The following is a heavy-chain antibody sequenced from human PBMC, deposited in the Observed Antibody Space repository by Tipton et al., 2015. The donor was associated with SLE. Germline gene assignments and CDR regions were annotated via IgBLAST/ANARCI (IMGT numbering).Heavy chain of an antibody. V-gene: IGHV4-39*07. Sequence: TLSLTCTVSGGSISNSYYYWGWIRQSPGKGLEWIGTINYSGSTYYNPSLKSRVTISIDSSKNQFSLKLNSMTAADTAVYYCAREGGDIFGDAFDIWGRGTMVTVSS. CDR2: INYSGST. CDR1: GGSISNSYYY. D-gene: IGHD3-3*02. J-gene: IGHJ3*02. CDR3: AREGGDIFGDAFDI.